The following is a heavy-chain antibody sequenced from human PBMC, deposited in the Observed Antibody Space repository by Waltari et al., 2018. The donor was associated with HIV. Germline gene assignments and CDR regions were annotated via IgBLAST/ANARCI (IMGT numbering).Heavy chain of an antibody. Sequence: VELVGSGGGLIQPGVTESRSCTPAGLSVSSGYMRWVGQAPGKGLEWVSVIHSSGGTNYADSVKGRFTISRDNSKNTLYLQMNSLGAEDTAVYYCARDTTVVGTRYFDYWGRGTLVTVSS. CDR3: ARDTTVVGTRYFDY. V-gene: IGHV3-53*01. CDR2: IHSSGGT. D-gene: IGHD6-13*01. CDR1: GLSVSSGY. J-gene: IGHJ4*02.